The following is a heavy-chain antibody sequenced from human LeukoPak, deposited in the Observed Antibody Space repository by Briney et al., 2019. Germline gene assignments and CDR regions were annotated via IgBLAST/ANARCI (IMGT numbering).Heavy chain of an antibody. CDR3: ARDQLSRGVWFDP. D-gene: IGHD1-1*01. J-gene: IGHJ5*02. V-gene: IGHV1-18*04. CDR2: ISVYNGNT. Sequence: ASVKVSCKASGYTFTGYYMHWVRQAPGQGLEWIGWISVYNGNTNYAQKLQGRVTMTTDTSTSTAYMELRSLRSDDTAVYYCARDQLSRGVWFDPWGQGTLVTVSS. CDR1: GYTFTGYY.